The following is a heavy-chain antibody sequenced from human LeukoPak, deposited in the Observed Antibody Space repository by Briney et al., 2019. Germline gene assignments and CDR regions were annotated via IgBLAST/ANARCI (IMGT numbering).Heavy chain of an antibody. D-gene: IGHD1-1*01. CDR2: ISAYNGNT. Sequence: GASVKVSCKASGYTFASYGISWVRQAPGQGLEWMGWISAYNGNTKYAQRFQGRVTMTTDTSTSTAYMELRSLRSDDTAVYYCARELTISNFDYWGQGTLVTVSS. V-gene: IGHV1-18*01. CDR1: GYTFASYG. CDR3: ARELTISNFDY. J-gene: IGHJ4*02.